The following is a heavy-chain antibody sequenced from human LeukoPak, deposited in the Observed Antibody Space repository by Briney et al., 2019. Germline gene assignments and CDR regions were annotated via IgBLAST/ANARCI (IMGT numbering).Heavy chain of an antibody. J-gene: IGHJ4*02. Sequence: GGSLRLSCAASGFTFSSYWMHWVRQAPGKGLEWVSAISGSGGSTYYADSVKGRFTISRDNSKNTLYLQMNSLRAEDTAVYYCAKEGHDSSGPQVDYWGQGTLVTVSS. CDR3: AKEGHDSSGPQVDY. V-gene: IGHV3-23*01. D-gene: IGHD3-22*01. CDR1: GFTFSSYW. CDR2: ISGSGGST.